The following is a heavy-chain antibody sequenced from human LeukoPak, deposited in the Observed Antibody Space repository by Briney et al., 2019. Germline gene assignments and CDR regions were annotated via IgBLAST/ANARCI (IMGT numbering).Heavy chain of an antibody. CDR1: GGSISSSSYY. V-gene: IGHV4-39*07. CDR2: IYHSGST. J-gene: IGHJ4*02. D-gene: IGHD3-10*01. CDR3: ARAYYGYYYFDY. Sequence: SETLSLTCTVSGGSISSSSYYWSWIRQPPGKGLEWIGSIYHSGSTYYNPSLKSRVTISVDTSKNQFSLKLSSVTAADTAVYYCARAYYGYYYFDYWGQGTLVTVSS.